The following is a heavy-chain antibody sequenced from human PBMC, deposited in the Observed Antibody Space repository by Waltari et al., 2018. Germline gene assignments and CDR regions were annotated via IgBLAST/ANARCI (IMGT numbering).Heavy chain of an antibody. CDR1: GFTVSSNS. D-gene: IGHD3-10*01. Sequence: EVQLVQSGGGLVQPGGSLRLSCAASGFTVSSNSLSWVRQAPGKGLEWISVVFGGGTTYYADSVKGRFTISTHNYKNTLFLQMNSLRPEDTAVYYCAKSITMVRGVFYYFDYWGQGTLVTVSS. J-gene: IGHJ4*02. CDR2: VFGGGTT. V-gene: IGHV3-53*04. CDR3: AKSITMVRGVFYYFDY.